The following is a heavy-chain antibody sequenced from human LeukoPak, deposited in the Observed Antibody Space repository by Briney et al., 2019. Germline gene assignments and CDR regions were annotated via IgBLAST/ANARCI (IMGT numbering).Heavy chain of an antibody. CDR2: ISGSGGST. Sequence: GGSLRLSCAAPGFTFSSYAMSWVRQAPGKGLEWVSAISGSGGSTYYADSVKGRFTISRDNSKNTLYLQMNSLRAEDTAVYYCAKTDSANFDWLLYFDYWGQGTLVTVSS. D-gene: IGHD3-9*01. J-gene: IGHJ4*02. CDR3: AKTDSANFDWLLYFDY. V-gene: IGHV3-23*01. CDR1: GFTFSSYA.